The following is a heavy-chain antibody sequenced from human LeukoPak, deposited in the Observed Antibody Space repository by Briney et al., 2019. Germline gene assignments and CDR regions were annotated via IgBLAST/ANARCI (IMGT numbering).Heavy chain of an antibody. J-gene: IGHJ3*02. Sequence: SQTLSLTCTVSGGSISSGGYYWSWIRQPPGKGLEWIGYIYHSGSTYYNPSLKSRVTISVDRSKNQFSLKLSSVTAADTAVYYCARAPSSSSWARGAFDIWGQGTMVTVSS. CDR1: GGSISSGGYY. CDR3: ARAPSSSSWARGAFDI. V-gene: IGHV4-30-2*01. CDR2: IYHSGST. D-gene: IGHD6-13*01.